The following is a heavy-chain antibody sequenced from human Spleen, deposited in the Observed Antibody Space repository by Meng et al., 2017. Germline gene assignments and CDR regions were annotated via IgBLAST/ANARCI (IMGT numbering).Heavy chain of an antibody. Sequence: QVPLSASGLGLVKPSDTLALTCTVTGGAIRSDDWSWIRQPPGKGLEWIGYIYNSGSTNYNPSLKSRVTISVDTSKNQFSLKLSSVTAADTAVYYCARRGRGYYYVFDYWGQGTLVTVSS. J-gene: IGHJ4*02. D-gene: IGHD3-22*01. CDR2: IYNSGST. V-gene: IGHV4-59*01. CDR3: ARRGRGYYYVFDY. CDR1: GGAIRSDD.